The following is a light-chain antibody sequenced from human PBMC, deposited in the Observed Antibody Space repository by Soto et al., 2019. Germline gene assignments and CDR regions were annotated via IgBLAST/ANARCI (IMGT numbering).Light chain of an antibody. CDR1: SSEVGGYNY. V-gene: IGLV2-14*01. Sequence: QSALTQPASVSGSPGQPITISCTGTSSEVGGYNYVSWYQQHPGIAPKLLIYGVTNRPSGVSPRFSGSKSGNTASLTISGLQAEDEADYHCSSYTSASTLLYLFGTGTKLTVL. CDR3: SSYTSASTLLYL. J-gene: IGLJ1*01. CDR2: GVT.